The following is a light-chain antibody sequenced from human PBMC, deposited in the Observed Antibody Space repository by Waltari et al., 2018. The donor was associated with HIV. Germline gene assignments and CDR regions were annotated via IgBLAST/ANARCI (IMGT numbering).Light chain of an antibody. J-gene: IGLJ2*01. CDR2: DAI. V-gene: IGLV2-8*01. CDR3: SSHAGSKVV. CDR1: SSDVGGYNY. Sequence: QSALTQPPSASGSPGQSVTLSCTGTSSDVGGYNYVSWHQQHPGKAPKLVIYDAIKMAPGVPDRFPGPKAGNAAPLTVSGLQPEDEADYYCSSHAGSKVVFGGGTRLTVL.